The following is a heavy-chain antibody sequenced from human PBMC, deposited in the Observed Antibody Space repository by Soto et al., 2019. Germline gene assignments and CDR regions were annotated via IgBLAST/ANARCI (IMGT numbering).Heavy chain of an antibody. V-gene: IGHV3-23*01. Sequence: EVQLLESGGGLVQPGWYLRISCAASGLTFSSYAMSWVRQAPGKGLEWVSAISGSGGTTYYADSVKGRFTFSRDNSKNTLYLQMNSLRAEDPAVYYCAKTANGWFSAFDIWGQGTMVTVSS. CDR1: GLTFSSYA. J-gene: IGHJ3*02. D-gene: IGHD6-19*01. CDR2: ISGSGGTT. CDR3: AKTANGWFSAFDI.